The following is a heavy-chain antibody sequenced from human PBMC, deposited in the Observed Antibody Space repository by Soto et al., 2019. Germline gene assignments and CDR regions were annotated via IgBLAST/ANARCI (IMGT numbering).Heavy chain of an antibody. CDR1: GGSISSGDYY. J-gene: IGHJ5*02. CDR2: IYYSGST. CDR3: ARVYYDSSGWSWFDP. D-gene: IGHD3-22*01. V-gene: IGHV4-30-4*01. Sequence: TSETLSLTCTVSGGSISSGDYYWSWIRQPPGKGLEWIGYIYYSGSTYYNPSLKSRVTISVDTSKNQFSLKLSSVTAADTAVYYCARVYYDSSGWSWFDPWGQGTLVTVSS.